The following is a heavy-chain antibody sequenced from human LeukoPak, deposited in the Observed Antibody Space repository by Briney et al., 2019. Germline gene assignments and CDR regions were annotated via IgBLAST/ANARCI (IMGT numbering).Heavy chain of an antibody. CDR3: ARDSGRSPYYYDSSGYYFDY. CDR2: IIPIFGTA. CDR1: GGTFSSYA. V-gene: IGHV1-69*13. J-gene: IGHJ4*02. D-gene: IGHD3-22*01. Sequence: SVKVSCKASGGTFSSYAISWARQAPGQGLEWMGGIIPIFGTANYAQKFQGRVTITADESTSTAYMELSSLRSEDTAVYYCARDSGRSPYYYDSSGYYFDYWGQGTLVTVSS.